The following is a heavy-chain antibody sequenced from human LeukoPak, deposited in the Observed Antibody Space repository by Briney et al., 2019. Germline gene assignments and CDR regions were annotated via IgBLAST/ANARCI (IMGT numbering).Heavy chain of an antibody. CDR1: GFTFGDYA. V-gene: IGHV3-49*04. CDR2: IRSKAYGGTT. D-gene: IGHD3-22*01. Sequence: GGSLRLSCTASGFTFGDYAMSWVRQAPGKGLEWVGFIRSKAYGGTTEYAASVKGRFTISRDDSKSIAYLQMNSLKTEDTAVYYCTTRYYYDSSGYYSFDYWGQGTLVTVSS. CDR3: TTRYYYDSSGYYSFDY. J-gene: IGHJ4*02.